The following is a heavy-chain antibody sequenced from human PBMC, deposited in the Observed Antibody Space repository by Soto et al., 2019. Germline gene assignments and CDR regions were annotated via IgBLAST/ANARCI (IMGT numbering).Heavy chain of an antibody. V-gene: IGHV4-34*01. CDR3: ARLGEDSSGWYPAGGDYYYGMDV. J-gene: IGHJ6*02. D-gene: IGHD6-19*01. CDR2: INHSGST. CDR1: GGSFSGYY. Sequence: SETLSLTCAVYGGSFSGYYWSWIRQPPGKGLEWIGEINHSGSTNYNPSLKSRVSISVDTSKNQFSLKLSSVTAADTAVYYCARLGEDSSGWYPAGGDYYYGMDVWGQGTTVTVSS.